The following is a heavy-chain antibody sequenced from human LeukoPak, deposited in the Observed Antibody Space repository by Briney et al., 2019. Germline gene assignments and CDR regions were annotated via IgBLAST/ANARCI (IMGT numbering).Heavy chain of an antibody. Sequence: SETLSLTCTVSGGSISSSSHYGGWIRQPPGKGLEWIGTIYYSGSTYYNPSLKSRVTISVDTSKNQFSLKLSSVTAADTAVYYCARIDDYGGNSADLDFDYWGQGTLVTVSS. CDR2: IYYSGST. D-gene: IGHD4-23*01. V-gene: IGHV4-39*07. J-gene: IGHJ4*02. CDR1: GGSISSSSHY. CDR3: ARIDDYGGNSADLDFDY.